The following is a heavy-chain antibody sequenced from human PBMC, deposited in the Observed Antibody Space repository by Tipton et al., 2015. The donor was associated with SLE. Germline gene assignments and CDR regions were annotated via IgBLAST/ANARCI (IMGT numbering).Heavy chain of an antibody. CDR3: AREGVRHSYSSSP. CDR1: GGSFSGYY. J-gene: IGHJ5*02. CDR2: IYYSGST. V-gene: IGHV4-59*12. D-gene: IGHD6-6*01. Sequence: TLSLTCAVYGGSFSGYYWSWIRQPPGKGLEWIGYIYYSGSTNYNPSLKSRVTISVDTSKNQFSLKLSSVTAADTAVYYCAREGVRHSYSSSPWGQGTLVTVSS.